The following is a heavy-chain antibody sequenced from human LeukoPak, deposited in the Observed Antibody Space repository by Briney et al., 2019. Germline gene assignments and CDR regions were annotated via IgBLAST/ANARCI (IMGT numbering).Heavy chain of an antibody. CDR1: GFIFSSYG. CDR3: ARAYYYGSGSYSPHY. D-gene: IGHD3-10*01. V-gene: IGHV3-33*01. CDR2: IWYDGSNK. Sequence: GRSLRLSCAASGFIFSSYGMHWVRQAPGKGLEWVAVIWYDGSNKYYADSVKGRFTISRDNSKNTLYLQMNSLRAEDTAVYYCARAYYYGSGSYSPHYWGQGTLVTVSS. J-gene: IGHJ4*02.